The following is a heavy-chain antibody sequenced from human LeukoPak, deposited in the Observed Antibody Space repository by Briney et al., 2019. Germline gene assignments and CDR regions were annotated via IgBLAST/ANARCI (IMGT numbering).Heavy chain of an antibody. CDR2: ISAYNGNT. Sequence: ASVKVSCKASGYPFDNFGLTWVRQAPGHGLEWMGWISAYNGNTHHAQKFRDRLTLTTDTSTSTAYLELRSLKSDDTAVYYCARGCSSTTCYHNFDYWGQGTLVTVSS. CDR3: ARGCSSTTCYHNFDY. J-gene: IGHJ4*02. D-gene: IGHD2-2*01. CDR1: GYPFDNFG. V-gene: IGHV1-18*01.